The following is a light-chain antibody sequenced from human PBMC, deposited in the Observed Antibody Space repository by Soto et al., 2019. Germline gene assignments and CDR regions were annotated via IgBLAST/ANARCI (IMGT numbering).Light chain of an antibody. CDR3: QSYDSSLSAVV. CDR1: SSNIGTGYD. J-gene: IGLJ2*01. CDR2: GNT. Sequence: QAVVTQPPSVSGAPGQRVTISCTGGSSNIGTGYDVHWYQQLPGTAPKLLIYGNTNRPSGVPDRSSGSKSGTSASLAITGLQADDEADYYCQSYDSSLSAVVFGGGTKLTVL. V-gene: IGLV1-40*01.